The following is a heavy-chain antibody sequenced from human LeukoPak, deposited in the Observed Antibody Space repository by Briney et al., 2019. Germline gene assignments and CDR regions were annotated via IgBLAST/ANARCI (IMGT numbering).Heavy chain of an antibody. CDR2: IYYSGST. Sequence: SETLSLTCTVSGGSISSYYWSWIRQPPGKGLEWIGYIYYSGSTNYNPSLKSRVTISVDTSKNQFSLKLSPVTAADTAVYFCARQVVAVAGTGYFDYWGQGTLVTVSS. J-gene: IGHJ4*02. CDR1: GGSISSYY. D-gene: IGHD6-19*01. V-gene: IGHV4-59*08. CDR3: ARQVVAVAGTGYFDY.